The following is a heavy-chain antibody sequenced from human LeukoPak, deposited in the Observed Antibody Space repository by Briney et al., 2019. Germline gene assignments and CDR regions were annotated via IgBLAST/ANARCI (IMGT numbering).Heavy chain of an antibody. Sequence: GASVKVSCKASGYTFTDYYMHWVRQAPGQGLEWMGWINPNSGGTNYAQKFQGRVTMTSDTSISTAYMELSRLRSDDTAVYYCASPVTGREFNYCTNGVCYTDDAFDIWGQGTMVTVSS. V-gene: IGHV1-2*02. D-gene: IGHD2-8*01. J-gene: IGHJ3*02. CDR1: GYTFTDYY. CDR2: INPNSGGT. CDR3: ASPVTGREFNYCTNGVCYTDDAFDI.